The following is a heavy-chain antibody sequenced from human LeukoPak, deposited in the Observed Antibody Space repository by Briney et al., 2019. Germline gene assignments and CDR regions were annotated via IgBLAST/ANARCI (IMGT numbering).Heavy chain of an antibody. CDR1: GFTVSSNY. Sequence: GGSLRLSCAASGFTVSSNYMSWVRQAPGKGLEWVSVIYSGGSTYYADSVKGRFTTSRDNSKNTLYLQMNSLRAEDTAVYYCARPLYYYDSSGYYPDDAFDIWGQGTMVTVSS. CDR2: IYSGGST. CDR3: ARPLYYYDSSGYYPDDAFDI. V-gene: IGHV3-53*01. J-gene: IGHJ3*02. D-gene: IGHD3-22*01.